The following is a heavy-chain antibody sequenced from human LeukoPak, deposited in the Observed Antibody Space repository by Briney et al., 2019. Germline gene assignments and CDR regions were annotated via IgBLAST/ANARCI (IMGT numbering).Heavy chain of an antibody. D-gene: IGHD6-19*01. CDR2: IYTSGST. J-gene: IGHJ3*02. V-gene: IGHV4-61*02. CDR3: ARDLSIAVHAFDI. Sequence: SQTLSLTCTVSGGSISSGSYYWSWLRQPAGKGLEWIGRIYTSGSTNYNPSLKSRVTISVDTSKNQFSLKLSSVTAADTAVYYCARDLSIAVHAFDIWGQGTMVTVSS. CDR1: GGSISSGSYY.